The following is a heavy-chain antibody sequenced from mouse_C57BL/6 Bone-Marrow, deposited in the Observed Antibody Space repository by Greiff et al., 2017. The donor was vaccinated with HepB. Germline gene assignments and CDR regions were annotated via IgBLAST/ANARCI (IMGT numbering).Heavy chain of an antibody. D-gene: IGHD3-2*02. CDR1: GYTFTSYW. J-gene: IGHJ3*01. CDR2: IDPNSGGT. Sequence: QVQLKQPGAELVKPGASVKLSCKASGYTFTSYWMHWVKQRPGRGLEWIGRIDPNSGGTKYNEKFKSKATLTVDKPSSTAYMQLSSLTSEDSAVYYCARSQGQLRLPLFAYWGQGTLVTVSA. V-gene: IGHV1-72*01. CDR3: ARSQGQLRLPLFAY.